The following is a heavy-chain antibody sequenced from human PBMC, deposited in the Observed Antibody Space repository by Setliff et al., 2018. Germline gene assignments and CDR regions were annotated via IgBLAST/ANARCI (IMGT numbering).Heavy chain of an antibody. CDR3: ARYCSSGSCYYDAFDV. Sequence: PGGSLRLSCAASGFTFGSTAMHWVRQAPGKGLEWVALITFDGSNKYYTDSVKGRFTISRDISKNTLYLQMNSLRPEDTAVYYCARYCSSGSCYYDAFDVWGQGTLVTVSS. D-gene: IGHD2-15*01. V-gene: IGHV3-30-3*01. J-gene: IGHJ3*01. CDR1: GFTFGSTA. CDR2: ITFDGSNK.